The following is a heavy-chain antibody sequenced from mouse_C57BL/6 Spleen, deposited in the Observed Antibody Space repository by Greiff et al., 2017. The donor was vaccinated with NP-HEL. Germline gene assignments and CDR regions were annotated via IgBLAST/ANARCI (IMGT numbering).Heavy chain of an antibody. CDR1: GYAFSSSW. CDR3: GPTSVKTERYYGSSPFAY. J-gene: IGHJ3*01. D-gene: IGHD1-1*01. V-gene: IGHV1-82*01. Sequence: QVQLKESGPELVKPGASVKISCKASGYAFSSSWMNWVKQRPGKGLEWIGRIYPGDGDTNYNGKFKGKATLTADKSSSTAYMQLSSLTSEDSAVYFCGPTSVKTERYYGSSPFAYWGQGTLVTVSA. CDR2: IYPGDGDT.